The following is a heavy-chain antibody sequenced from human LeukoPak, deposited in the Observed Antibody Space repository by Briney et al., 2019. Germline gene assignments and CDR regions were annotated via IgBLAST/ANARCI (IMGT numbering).Heavy chain of an antibody. J-gene: IGHJ4*02. CDR3: AKGMVIDTGDY. D-gene: IGHD2-21*01. V-gene: IGHV3-53*01. CDR1: GFTVSSNY. CDR2: IYSGGST. Sequence: GGSLRLSCAASGFTVSSNYMSWVRQAPGKGLEWVSVIYSGGSTYSADSVKGRFTISRDNSKNTLYLQMSSLRAEDTAVYYCAKGMVIDTGDYWGQGTLVTVSS.